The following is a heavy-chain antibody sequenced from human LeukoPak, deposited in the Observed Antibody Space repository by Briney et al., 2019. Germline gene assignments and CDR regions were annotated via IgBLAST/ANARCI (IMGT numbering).Heavy chain of an antibody. D-gene: IGHD6-13*01. J-gene: IGHJ3*02. CDR2: ISGSGGST. CDR3: AKDQRVAAAGDAFDM. V-gene: IGHV3-23*01. Sequence: GGSLRLSCAASGFTFSSYGMTWVRQAPGKGLEWVSAISGSGGSTYYADSVKGRFTISRDNSKNTLYLQMNSLRAEDTAVYYCAKDQRVAAAGDAFDMWGQGTMVTVSS. CDR1: GFTFSSYG.